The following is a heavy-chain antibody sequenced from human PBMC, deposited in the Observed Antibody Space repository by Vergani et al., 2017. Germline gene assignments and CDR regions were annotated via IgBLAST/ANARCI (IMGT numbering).Heavy chain of an antibody. Sequence: QVQLMQSGPVMKKPGGSMKVSCQASESTFSDYNIHWVRQAPGQGLQWMGWISPKTGDTDYLQRFQDRVIMTSDASTKTVYLKMTRLTSDDTAIYYCAHSWNLVRRDWFDSWGPGTLVTVSS. CDR1: ESTFSDYN. CDR2: ISPKTGDT. J-gene: IGHJ5*01. D-gene: IGHD1-26*01. CDR3: AHSWNLVRRDWFDS. V-gene: IGHV1-2*02.